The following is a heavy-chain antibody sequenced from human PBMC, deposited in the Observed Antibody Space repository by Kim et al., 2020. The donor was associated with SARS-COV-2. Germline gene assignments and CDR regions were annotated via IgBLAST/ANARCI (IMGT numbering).Heavy chain of an antibody. J-gene: IGHJ5*02. Sequence: ASVKVSCKASGYTFTSYYMHWVRQAPGQGLEWMGIINPSGGSTSYAQKFQGRVTMTRDTSTSTVYMELSSLRSEDTAVYYCARESRYCSGGSCPRCNWFDPWGQGTLVTVSS. V-gene: IGHV1-46*01. CDR2: INPSGGST. CDR3: ARESRYCSGGSCPRCNWFDP. CDR1: GYTFTSYY. D-gene: IGHD2-15*01.